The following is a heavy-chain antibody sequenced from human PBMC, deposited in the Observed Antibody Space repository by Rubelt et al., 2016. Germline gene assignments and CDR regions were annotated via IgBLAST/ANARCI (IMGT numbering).Heavy chain of an antibody. D-gene: IGHD5-12*01. CDR3: AKDMAGGGLHYYYYGMDV. CDR2: VSYDGSNE. CDR1: GFTFSDYG. V-gene: IGHV3-30*18. J-gene: IGHJ6*02. Sequence: QVELVEAGGGVVQPGRSLTLSCAASGFTFSDYGMHWVRQAPGKGLEWVAVVSYDGSNEYFADSVKGRFTISRDNAKNSLYLQMNSLRAEDTALYYCAKDMAGGGLHYYYYGMDVWGQGTTVTVSS.